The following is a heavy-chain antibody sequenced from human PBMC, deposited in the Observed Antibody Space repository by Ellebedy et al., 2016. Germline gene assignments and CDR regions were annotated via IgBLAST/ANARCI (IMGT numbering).Heavy chain of an antibody. D-gene: IGHD6-6*01. CDR2: ISYDGSNK. J-gene: IGHJ3*02. Sequence: GESLKISCAASGFTFSSYAMHWVRQAPGKGLEWVAVISYDGSNKYYADSVKGRFTISRDNSKNTLYLQMNSLRAEDTAVYYCARGPVAAPPRGIWGQGTMVTVSS. V-gene: IGHV3-30-3*01. CDR3: ARGPVAAPPRGI. CDR1: GFTFSSYA.